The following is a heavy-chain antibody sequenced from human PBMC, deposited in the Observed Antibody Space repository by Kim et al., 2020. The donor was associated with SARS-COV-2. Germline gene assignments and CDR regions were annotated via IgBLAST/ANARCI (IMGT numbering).Heavy chain of an antibody. D-gene: IGHD4-17*01. CDR3: ARDYPYGDYAFDI. Sequence: NYNPSLKSRISISVDTSKHQFSLRLRSVTAADTAVYYCARDYPYGDYAFDIWSQGTMVTVSS. V-gene: IGHV4-39*07. J-gene: IGHJ3*02.